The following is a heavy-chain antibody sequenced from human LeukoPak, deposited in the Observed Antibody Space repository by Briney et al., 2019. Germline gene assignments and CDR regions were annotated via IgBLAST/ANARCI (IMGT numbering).Heavy chain of an antibody. Sequence: GGSLRLSCAASGFTFSSYAMHWVRPAPGKGLEYVSAISSNGGSTYYANSVKGRFTISRDNSKNTLYLQMGSLRAEDMAVYYCARSDHLSIAAAGIFDYWGQGTLVTVSS. CDR1: GFTFSSYA. CDR2: ISSNGGST. V-gene: IGHV3-64*01. D-gene: IGHD6-13*01. J-gene: IGHJ4*02. CDR3: ARSDHLSIAAAGIFDY.